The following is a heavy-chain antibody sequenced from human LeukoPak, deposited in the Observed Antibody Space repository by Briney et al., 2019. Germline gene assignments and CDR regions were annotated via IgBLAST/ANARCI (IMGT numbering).Heavy chain of an antibody. CDR3: ASGINYYGSGSYVDY. J-gene: IGHJ4*02. V-gene: IGHV1-2*02. Sequence: ASVKVSCKASGYTFTGYYMHWVRQAPGQGLEWMGWITPKTGGINYAQRFQGRLTMTTDTSISTAYMELGRLTSDDTAVYYCASGINYYGSGSYVDYWGQGTLLTLTS. D-gene: IGHD3-10*01. CDR1: GYTFTGYY. CDR2: ITPKTGGI.